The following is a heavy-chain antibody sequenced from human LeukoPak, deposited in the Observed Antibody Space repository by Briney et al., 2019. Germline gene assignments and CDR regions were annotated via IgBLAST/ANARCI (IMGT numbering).Heavy chain of an antibody. Sequence: GGSLRLSCVGSGFNFRTYNLNWVRQAPGKGLEWVSDISGSSSYTDYADSVKGRFTISKDNANSSVFLQMDSLRAEETAVYYCARGHNSGYYLKYWGQGTLVTVSS. D-gene: IGHD3-22*01. V-gene: IGHV3-21*05. CDR3: ARGHNSGYYLKY. J-gene: IGHJ4*02. CDR2: ISGSSSYT. CDR1: GFNFRTYN.